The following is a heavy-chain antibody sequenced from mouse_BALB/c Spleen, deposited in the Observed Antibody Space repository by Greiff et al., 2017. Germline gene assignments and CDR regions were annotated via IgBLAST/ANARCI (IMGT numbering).Heavy chain of an antibody. Sequence: EVQGVESGPELVKPGASVKMSCKASGYTFTSYVMHWVKQKPGQGLEWIGYINPYNDGTKYNEKFKGKATLTSDKSSSTAYMELSSLTSEDSAVYYCARRGSNGNYVGFDYWGQGTTLTVSS. CDR3: ARRGSNGNYVGFDY. J-gene: IGHJ2*01. D-gene: IGHD2-1*01. V-gene: IGHV1-14*01. CDR2: INPYNDGT. CDR1: GYTFTSYV.